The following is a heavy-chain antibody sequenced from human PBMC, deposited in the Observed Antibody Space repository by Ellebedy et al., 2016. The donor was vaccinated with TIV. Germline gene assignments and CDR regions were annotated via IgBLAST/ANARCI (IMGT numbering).Heavy chain of an antibody. V-gene: IGHV4-59*01. D-gene: IGHD5-24*01. CDR2: IYYSGST. J-gene: IGHJ4*02. CDR1: GGSISSYY. CDR3: ARDRRDGYNTLDY. Sequence: SETLSLXXTVSGGSISSYYWSWIRQPPGKGLEWIGYIYYSGSTNYNPSLKSRVTISVDTSKNQFSLKLSSVTAADTAVYYCARDRRDGYNTLDYWGQGTLVTVSS.